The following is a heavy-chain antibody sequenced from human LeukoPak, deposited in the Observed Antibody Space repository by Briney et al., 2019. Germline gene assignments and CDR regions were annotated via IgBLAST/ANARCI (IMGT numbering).Heavy chain of an antibody. V-gene: IGHV3-9*01. D-gene: IGHD5-12*01. Sequence: GRSLRLSCAASGFIFDDYAMHWVRQAPGKGLEWVSGNSWNSGSIGYADSVKGRFTISRDNAKNSLYLQMNSLRAEDTALYYCAKAHRPGAMNSGYDSDWFDPWGQGTLVTVSS. CDR3: AKAHRPGAMNSGYDSDWFDP. CDR1: GFIFDDYA. J-gene: IGHJ5*02. CDR2: NSWNSGSI.